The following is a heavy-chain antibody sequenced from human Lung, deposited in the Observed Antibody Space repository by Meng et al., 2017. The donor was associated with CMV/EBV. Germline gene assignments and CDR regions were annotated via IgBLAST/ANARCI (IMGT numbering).Heavy chain of an antibody. V-gene: IGHV1-69*13. J-gene: IGHJ4*02. CDR1: GGDFYNFG. CDR2: IIPTFGTA. D-gene: IGHD4-17*01. Sequence: SXXVSXKASGGDFYNFGISWIRQAPGQGLQWMGRIIPTFGTAHYARGFRGKITISADGPTTTAFMEISGLTSDDTAVYYCARPFRPGYGDPGFDFWGQGNXVNGAS. CDR3: ARPFRPGYGDPGFDF.